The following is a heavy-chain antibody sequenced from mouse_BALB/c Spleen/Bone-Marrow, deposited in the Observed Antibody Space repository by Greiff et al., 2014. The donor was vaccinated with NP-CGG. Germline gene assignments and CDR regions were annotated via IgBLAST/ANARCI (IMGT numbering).Heavy chain of an antibody. Sequence: VQRVESGPGLVSPSQSLSITCTVSGFSLTSYGVHWIRQPPGKGLDWLGVICAGGSTNYNSALMSRLSISKDSSKSQVFLKMNSLQTDDTAIYYCARDGYYSTWFAYWGQGTLVTVSA. J-gene: IGHJ3*01. V-gene: IGHV2-9*02. CDR3: ARDGYYSTWFAY. CDR1: GFSLTSYG. CDR2: ICAGGST. D-gene: IGHD2-3*01.